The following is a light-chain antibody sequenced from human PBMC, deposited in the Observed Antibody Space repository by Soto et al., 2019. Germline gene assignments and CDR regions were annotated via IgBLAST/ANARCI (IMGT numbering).Light chain of an antibody. V-gene: IGLV2-23*01. Sequence: QSVLTQPASVSGSPGQSITISCIGTSSDVGGYNLVSWYQQNPGKAPKLMIYEGSKRPSVVSNRFFGSKSGNTASLTISGLQAEDEADYYCCSYAGSSTYVFGTGTKLTVL. CDR3: CSYAGSSTYV. CDR2: EGS. CDR1: SSDVGGYNL. J-gene: IGLJ1*01.